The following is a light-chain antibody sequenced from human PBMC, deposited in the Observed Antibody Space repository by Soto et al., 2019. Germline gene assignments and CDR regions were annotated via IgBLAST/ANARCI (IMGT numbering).Light chain of an antibody. V-gene: IGKV1-5*03. Sequence: DIQMTQSPSTLSASVGDRVTITCRASQSISSWLAWYQQKPGKAPKLLINKASSLESGVPSRFSGSGSGTEFNLTISSLQPDDFATYYCQQYKSHRRTFGQGTKVDIK. CDR2: KAS. CDR1: QSISSW. CDR3: QQYKSHRRT. J-gene: IGKJ1*01.